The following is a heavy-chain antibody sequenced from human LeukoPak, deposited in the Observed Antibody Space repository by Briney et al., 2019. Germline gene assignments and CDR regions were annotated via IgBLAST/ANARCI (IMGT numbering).Heavy chain of an antibody. CDR2: INPNSGGT. D-gene: IGHD3-10*01. J-gene: IGHJ4*02. CDR1: GYTFTGYY. Sequence: ASVKVSCKASGYTFTGYYMHWVRQAPGQGLEWMGWINPNSGGTNYAQKFQGRVTMTRDTSISTAYMELSRLRSDDTAAYYYARDSSSGIDYSVWGQGTLVTVSS. V-gene: IGHV1-2*02. CDR3: ARDSSSGIDYSV.